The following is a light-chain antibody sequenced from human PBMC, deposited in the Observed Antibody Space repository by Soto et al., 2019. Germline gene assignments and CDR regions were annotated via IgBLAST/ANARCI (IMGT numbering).Light chain of an antibody. CDR3: GSYTSTDTPFV. V-gene: IGLV2-14*01. CDR1: STDVGGYNY. Sequence: QSALAQPSSVSGSPGQSLTIFCTGTSTDVGGYNYVSWYQHHPGKGPKLIIYEVSNRPSGVSDRFSGSKSGNKASLIISNLEAEDASDYYCGSYTSTDTPFVFGTGTKVTVL. CDR2: EVS. J-gene: IGLJ1*01.